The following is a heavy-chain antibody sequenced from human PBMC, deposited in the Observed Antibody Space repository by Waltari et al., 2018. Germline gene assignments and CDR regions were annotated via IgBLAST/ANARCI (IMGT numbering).Heavy chain of an antibody. V-gene: IGHV3-21*01. Sequence: EVQLVESGGGLVKPGGSLRLSCAASGFTFSSYSMNWVRQAPGKGLEWVSSISSSSYIYYADSVKGRFTISRDNAKNSLYLQMNSLRAEDTAVYYCARGAISNLAAFDIWGQGTMVTVSS. CDR1: GFTFSSYS. CDR2: ISSSSYI. CDR3: ARGAISNLAAFDI. J-gene: IGHJ3*02. D-gene: IGHD3-3*02.